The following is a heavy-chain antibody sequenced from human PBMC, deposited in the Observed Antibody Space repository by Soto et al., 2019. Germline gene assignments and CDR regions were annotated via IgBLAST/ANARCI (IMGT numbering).Heavy chain of an antibody. D-gene: IGHD3-3*01. J-gene: IGHJ6*02. CDR1: GFTFSGYW. Sequence: PGGSLRLSCAASGFTFSGYWMTWVRQAPGEGLEWVANINHDGSEKYYVDSVKGRFTISRDNAKNSLYLQMNSLRAEDTAVYYCARRTQTIFGVVQVPYYFGMDVWAQGTTVTVSS. CDR2: INHDGSEK. CDR3: ARRTQTIFGVVQVPYYFGMDV. V-gene: IGHV3-7*03.